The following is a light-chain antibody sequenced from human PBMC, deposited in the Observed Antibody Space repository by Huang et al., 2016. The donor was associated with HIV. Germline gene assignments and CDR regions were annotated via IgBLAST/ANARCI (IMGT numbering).Light chain of an antibody. J-gene: IGKJ3*01. Sequence: EIVLTQSPATLSLSPGERATLPCRASQSVSSYLAWYQQKPGQAPRLRIYGASNRATGIPARFSGSGSGTDFTLTISSLEPEDFAVYYCQQRSNWPGITFGPGTKVDIK. CDR1: QSVSSY. V-gene: IGKV3-11*01. CDR2: GAS. CDR3: QQRSNWPGIT.